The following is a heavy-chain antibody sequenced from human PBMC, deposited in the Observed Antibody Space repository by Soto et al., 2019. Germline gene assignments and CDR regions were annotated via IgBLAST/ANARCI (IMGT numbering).Heavy chain of an antibody. V-gene: IGHV3-74*01. CDR3: AGDCEVLG. CDR2: INLDGSST. D-gene: IGHD7-27*01. CDR1: GFTFRSYL. Sequence: AGGSLILSCAASGFTFRSYLMHWVRQPPGKGLLWVSRINLDGSSTTYADSVKGRFTISRDNAKNTLYLQMNSLRADDTAVYYCAGDCEVLGWGQGTLVTVSS. J-gene: IGHJ4*02.